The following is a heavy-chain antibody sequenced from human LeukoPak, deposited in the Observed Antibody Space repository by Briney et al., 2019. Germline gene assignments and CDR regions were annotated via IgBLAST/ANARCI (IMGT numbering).Heavy chain of an antibody. CDR2: IWYDGSNK. Sequence: PGGSLRLSCAVSGFIFNNYIMNWVRQAPGKGLEWVAVIWYDGSNKYYADSVKGRFTISRDNSKNTLYLQMNSLRAEDTAVYYCARDDVAVTGALDFWGQGTLVTVSS. CDR3: ARDDVAVTGALDF. CDR1: GFIFNNYI. V-gene: IGHV3-33*08. J-gene: IGHJ4*02. D-gene: IGHD6-19*01.